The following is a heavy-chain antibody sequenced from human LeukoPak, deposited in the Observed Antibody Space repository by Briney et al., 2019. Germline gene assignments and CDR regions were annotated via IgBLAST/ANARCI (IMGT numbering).Heavy chain of an antibody. CDR1: GGSFSGYY. D-gene: IGHD3-22*01. CDR3: ARGYTYYYDSSGYYFDY. J-gene: IGHJ4*02. Sequence: SETLSLTCAVYGGSFSGYYWSWIRQPPGKGLEWIGEINHSGSTNYNPSLKSRVTISVDTSKNQFSLKLSSVTAADTAVCYCARGYTYYYDSSGYYFDYWGQGTLVTVSS. CDR2: INHSGST. V-gene: IGHV4-34*01.